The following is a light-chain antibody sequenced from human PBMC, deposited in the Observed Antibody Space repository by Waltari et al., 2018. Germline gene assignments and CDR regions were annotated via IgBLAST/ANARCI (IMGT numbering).Light chain of an antibody. CDR3: QQYINWPSFT. J-gene: IGKJ3*01. CDR1: QRVSGN. V-gene: IGKV3D-15*01. Sequence: EIVMTQSPATLSVSPGAGVTLSCWASQRVSGNLAWYPQKPGQGPSHLIYDASTRAPGIPARFSGSGSGTEFTLTISSLTSEDFAIYYCQQYINWPSFTFGPGTKVDIK. CDR2: DAS.